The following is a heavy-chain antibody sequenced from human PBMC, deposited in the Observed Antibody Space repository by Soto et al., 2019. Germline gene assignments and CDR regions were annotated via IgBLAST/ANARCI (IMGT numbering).Heavy chain of an antibody. CDR1: GFTFSGYA. V-gene: IGHV3-23*01. D-gene: IGHD1-20*01. Sequence: GGSLRLSCAASGFTFSGYAMTWVRQAPGKGLEWVSAISVGGGSTYYADSVKGRFTISRDNSKNTLYLQMNSLRAEDTALYYCAKGRATSITTYDYWGEGTLVTVSS. CDR2: ISVGGGST. J-gene: IGHJ4*02. CDR3: AKGRATSITTYDY.